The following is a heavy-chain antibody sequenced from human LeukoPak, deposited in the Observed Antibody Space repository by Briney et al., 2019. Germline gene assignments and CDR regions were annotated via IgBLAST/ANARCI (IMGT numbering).Heavy chain of an antibody. Sequence: RAGGSLRLSCAASGFTFSSYAMSWVRQAPGKGLEWVSGISGSGGSGGGTYYADSVKGRFTISRDNSKNTLYLQMSSLRAEDTAIYYCAKSGLNRFDYWGLGTLVTVSS. J-gene: IGHJ4*02. V-gene: IGHV3-23*01. D-gene: IGHD2-15*01. CDR3: AKSGLNRFDY. CDR1: GFTFSSYA. CDR2: ISGSGGSGGGT.